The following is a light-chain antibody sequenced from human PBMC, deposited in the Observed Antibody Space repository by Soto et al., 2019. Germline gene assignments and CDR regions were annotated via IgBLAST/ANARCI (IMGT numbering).Light chain of an antibody. CDR3: SSYTTSNTRQIV. V-gene: IGLV2-14*01. CDR2: DVS. CDR1: SSDVGGYNY. Sequence: SALTQPSSVSGSPGQSITISCTGTSSDVGGYNYVSWYQQHPGKAPKLMIYDVSNRPSGVSNRFFGSKSGNTASLTISGLQAEDEADYYCSSYTTSNTRQIVFGTGTKVTVL. J-gene: IGLJ1*01.